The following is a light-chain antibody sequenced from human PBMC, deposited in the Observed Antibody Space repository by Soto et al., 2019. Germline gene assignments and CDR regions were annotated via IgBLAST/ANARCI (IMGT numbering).Light chain of an antibody. Sequence: EIVLTQSPGTLSLSPGERATLSCRASQSVSSTYLAWCQQKPGQAPRLLIYGASTRATGIPDRFSGTGSGTDFTLTISSLQPEDFATYYCQQSYSTPSITFGQGTRLEIK. V-gene: IGKV3-20*01. J-gene: IGKJ5*01. CDR1: QSVSSTY. CDR3: QQSYSTPSIT. CDR2: GAS.